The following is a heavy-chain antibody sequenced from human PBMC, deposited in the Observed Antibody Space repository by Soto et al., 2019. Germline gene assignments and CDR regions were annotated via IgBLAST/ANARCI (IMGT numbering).Heavy chain of an antibody. CDR1: SGSVSSGSYY. CDR3: ARDGAAAGIVGIDY. V-gene: IGHV4-61*01. CDR2: IYYSGST. J-gene: IGHJ4*02. D-gene: IGHD6-13*01. Sequence: QVQLQESGPGLVKPSETLSLTCTVSSGSVSSGSYYWSWIRQPPGKGLEWIGYIYYSGSTNYNPSLKSRVTISLDTSKNQFSLKLSSVTAADTAVYYCARDGAAAGIVGIDYWGQRTLVTVSS.